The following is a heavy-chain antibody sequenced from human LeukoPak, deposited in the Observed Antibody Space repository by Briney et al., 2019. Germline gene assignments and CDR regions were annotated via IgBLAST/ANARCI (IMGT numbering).Heavy chain of an antibody. J-gene: IGHJ4*02. D-gene: IGHD4-11*01. CDR1: GFTFDDYG. CDR2: INWNGGST. Sequence: GGSLRLSCAASGFTFDDYGMSWVRQAPAKGLEWVSGINWNGGSTGYADSVKGRFTISRDNAKNSLYLQMNSLRADDMALYYCAKGVYSNYDVYFDFWGQGALVTVSS. CDR3: AKGVYSNYDVYFDF. V-gene: IGHV3-20*04.